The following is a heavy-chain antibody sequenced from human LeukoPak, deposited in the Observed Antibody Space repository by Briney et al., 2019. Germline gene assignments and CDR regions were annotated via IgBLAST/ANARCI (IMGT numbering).Heavy chain of an antibody. CDR3: ARGRGANDILTGYFRTRKPYYFDY. D-gene: IGHD3-9*01. J-gene: IGHJ4*02. Sequence: KASETLSLTCAVYGGSFSGYYWSWIRQPPGKGLEWIGEINHSGSTNYNPSLKRRVTISVDTSKNQFSLKLSSVTAADTAVYYCARGRGANDILTGYFRTRKPYYFDYWGQGTLVTVSS. V-gene: IGHV4-34*01. CDR2: INHSGST. CDR1: GGSFSGYY.